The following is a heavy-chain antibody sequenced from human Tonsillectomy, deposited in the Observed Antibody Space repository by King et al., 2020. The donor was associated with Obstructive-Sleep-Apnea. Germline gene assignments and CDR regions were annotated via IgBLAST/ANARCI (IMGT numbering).Heavy chain of an antibody. CDR3: ARDGYYDTSAYGWFDP. Sequence: VQLKESGPGLVKPSETLSLTCTVSRGSISSYYWSWIRQPPGKGLEWIGYIYYSGSTNYNPSLKSRVTISLDTSKNQLSLNLRSVTAADTAVYYCARDGYYDTSAYGWFDPWGQGTLVTVSS. V-gene: IGHV4-59*01. CDR2: IYYSGST. D-gene: IGHD3-22*01. J-gene: IGHJ5*02. CDR1: RGSISSYY.